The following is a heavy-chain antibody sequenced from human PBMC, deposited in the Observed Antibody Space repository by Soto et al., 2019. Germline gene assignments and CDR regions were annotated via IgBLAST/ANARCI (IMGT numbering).Heavy chain of an antibody. Sequence: VKVSCKASGGTFSSYAISWVRQAPGQGLEWMGGIIPIFGTANYAQKFQGRVTITADESTSTAYMELSSLRSEDTAVYYCARALYSGLYPTQYGMDVWGQGTTVTVSS. CDR1: GGTFSSYA. D-gene: IGHD5-12*01. V-gene: IGHV1-69*13. CDR2: IIPIFGTA. J-gene: IGHJ6*02. CDR3: ARALYSGLYPTQYGMDV.